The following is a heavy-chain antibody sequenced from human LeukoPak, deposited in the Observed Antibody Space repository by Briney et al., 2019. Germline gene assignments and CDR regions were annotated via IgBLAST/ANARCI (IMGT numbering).Heavy chain of an antibody. CDR1: GGSISSYY. Sequence: SETLSLTCTVPGGSISSYYWSWIRQPPGKGLEWIGYIYYSGSTNYNPSLKSRVTISVDTSKNQFSLKLSSVTAADTAVYYCATQLGILGYFDYWGQGTLVTVSS. CDR2: IYYSGST. J-gene: IGHJ4*02. D-gene: IGHD7-27*01. CDR3: ATQLGILGYFDY. V-gene: IGHV4-59*08.